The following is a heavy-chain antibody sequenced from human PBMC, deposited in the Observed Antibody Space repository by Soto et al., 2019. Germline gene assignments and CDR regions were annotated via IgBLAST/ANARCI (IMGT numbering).Heavy chain of an antibody. J-gene: IGHJ5*01. CDR2: ISSSSTYI. Sequence: EVQLVESGGGLVKPGGSLRLSFAASGFTFISYSMNWVRQAPGKGLEWVSSISSSSTYIYYADSVKGRFTISRDNAKTSLYLQMNSLRVEDTAVYYCASSPVEIVATSLYLFDSWGQGTLVTVSS. CDR1: GFTFISYS. V-gene: IGHV3-21*01. CDR3: ASSPVEIVATSLYLFDS. D-gene: IGHD5-12*01.